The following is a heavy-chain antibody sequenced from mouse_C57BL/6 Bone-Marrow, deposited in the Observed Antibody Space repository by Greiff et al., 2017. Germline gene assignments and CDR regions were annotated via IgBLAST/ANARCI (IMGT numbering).Heavy chain of an antibody. CDR2: ISSGSSTI. CDR3: ARRGYGDFDY. V-gene: IGHV5-17*01. Sequence: EVKVEESGGGLVKPGGSLKLSCAASGFTFSDYGMHWVRQAPEKGLEWVAYISSGSSTIYYADTVKGRFTISRDNAKNTLFLQMTSLRSEETAVYYCARRGYGDFDYWGQGTTLTVSS. D-gene: IGHD3-2*02. J-gene: IGHJ2*01. CDR1: GFTFSDYG.